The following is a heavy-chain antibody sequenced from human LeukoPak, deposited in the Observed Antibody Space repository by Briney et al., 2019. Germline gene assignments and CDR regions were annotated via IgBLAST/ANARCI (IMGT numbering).Heavy chain of an antibody. CDR2: IIPIFGTA. CDR3: ARGRHYYDSSGYYGFGY. J-gene: IGHJ4*02. Sequence: SVKVSCKATGGTFSSYAISWVRQAPGQGLEWMGGIIPIFGTANYAQKFQGRVTITADESTSTAYMELSSLRSEDTAVYYCARGRHYYDSSGYYGFGYWGQGTLVTVSS. V-gene: IGHV1-69*13. D-gene: IGHD3-22*01. CDR1: GGTFSSYA.